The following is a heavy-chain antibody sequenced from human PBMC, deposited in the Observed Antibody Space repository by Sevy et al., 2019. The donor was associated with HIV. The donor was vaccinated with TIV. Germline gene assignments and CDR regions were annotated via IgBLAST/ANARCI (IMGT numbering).Heavy chain of an antibody. CDR1: GGSFSGYY. CDR3: ARGRYRDYIWANYRTTYFGS. CDR2: ITHSGNT. Sequence: SETLSLTCAVYGGSFSGYYWSWIRQPPGQGLEWIGEITHSGNTNYNPSLKCRVTISIDTSKNQFSLKLSSVTAADTVGLYCARGRYRDYIWANYRTTYFGSWGQGALVAVSS. J-gene: IGHJ4*02. D-gene: IGHD3-16*02. V-gene: IGHV4-34*01.